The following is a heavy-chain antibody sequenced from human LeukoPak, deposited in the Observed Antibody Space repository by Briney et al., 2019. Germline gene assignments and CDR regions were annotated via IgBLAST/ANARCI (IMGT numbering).Heavy chain of an antibody. CDR1: GFTFSDYG. V-gene: IGHV3-33*01. CDR3: AREFPDYYGWGSKYGRDV. CDR2: IWYDGSNK. D-gene: IGHD3-10*01. J-gene: IGHJ6*02. Sequence: GGSLRLSCTASGFTFSDYGMHWVRQPPGKGLEWVAIIWYDGSNKKYEDSVKGRFTISRDNSKNTLYLQMNSLRAEDTAVYYCAREFPDYYGWGSKYGRDVGGQGTTVTVSS.